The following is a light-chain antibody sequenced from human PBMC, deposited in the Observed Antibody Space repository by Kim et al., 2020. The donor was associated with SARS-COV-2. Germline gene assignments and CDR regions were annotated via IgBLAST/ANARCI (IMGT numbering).Light chain of an antibody. CDR2: YDS. CDR3: QVWDSSSDHPGVV. J-gene: IGLJ2*01. CDR1: NIGIKS. V-gene: IGLV3-21*04. Sequence: GNAARSTWGGNNIGIKSVHWYQQKPGQAPVLVIYYDSDRPSGIPERFSGSNSGNTATLTISRVEAGDEADYYCQVWDSSSDHPGVVFGGGTQLTVL.